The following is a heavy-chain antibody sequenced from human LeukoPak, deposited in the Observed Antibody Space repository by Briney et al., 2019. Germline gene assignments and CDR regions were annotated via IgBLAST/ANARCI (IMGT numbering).Heavy chain of an antibody. Sequence: PGGSLRLSCAASGFTFSTYAMSWVRQAPGKGLEWVSAISGSDGSTYYADSVKGRFTISRDNSKNTLYLQMNSLKVEDTAIYYCAKWHTLKLAPTHYWGRGTLVTVSS. CDR1: GFTFSTYA. CDR3: AKWHTLKLAPTHY. V-gene: IGHV3-23*01. CDR2: ISGSDGST. J-gene: IGHJ4*02.